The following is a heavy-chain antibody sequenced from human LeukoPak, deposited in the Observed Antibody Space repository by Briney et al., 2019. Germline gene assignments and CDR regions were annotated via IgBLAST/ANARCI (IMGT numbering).Heavy chain of an antibody. CDR2: INTNTGNP. Sequence: GASVKVYCKASGYTFTSYAMNWVRQAPGQGLEWMGWINTNTGNPTYAQGFTGRFVFSLDTSVSTAYLQISSLKAEDTAVYYCASAGTIFGVVTYMGNWFDPWGQGTLVTVSS. V-gene: IGHV7-4-1*02. CDR1: GYTFTSYA. D-gene: IGHD3-3*01. CDR3: ASAGTIFGVVTYMGNWFDP. J-gene: IGHJ5*02.